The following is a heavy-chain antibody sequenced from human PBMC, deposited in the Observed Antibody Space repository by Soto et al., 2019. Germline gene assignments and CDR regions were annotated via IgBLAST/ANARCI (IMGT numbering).Heavy chain of an antibody. V-gene: IGHV1-46*01. D-gene: IGHD2-8*01. CDR1: GYTFTSYY. CDR3: ARDSQMLDYYYGMDV. Sequence: ASVKVSCKASGYTFTSYYMHWVRQAPGQGLEWMGIINPSGGSTSYAQKFQGRVTMTRDTSTSTVYMELSSLRSEDTAVYYCARDSQMLDYYYGMDVWGQGTTVTVSS. J-gene: IGHJ6*02. CDR2: INPSGGST.